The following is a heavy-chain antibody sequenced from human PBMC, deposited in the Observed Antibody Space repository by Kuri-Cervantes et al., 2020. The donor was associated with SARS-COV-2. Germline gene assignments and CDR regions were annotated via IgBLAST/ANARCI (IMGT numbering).Heavy chain of an antibody. V-gene: IGHV3-23*01. J-gene: IGHJ4*02. D-gene: IGHD6-13*01. CDR3: AKSSSSSSWYQSYYFDY. Sequence: GESLKISCAASGFTFSSYAMSWVRQAPGKGLEWVSAISGSGGSTYYADSVKGRFTISRDNSKNTLHLQMNSLRAEDTAVYYCAKSSSSSSWYQSYYFDYWGQGTLVTVSS. CDR1: GFTFSSYA. CDR2: ISGSGGST.